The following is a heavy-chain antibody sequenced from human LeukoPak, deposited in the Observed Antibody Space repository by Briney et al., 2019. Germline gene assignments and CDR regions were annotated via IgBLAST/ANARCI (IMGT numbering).Heavy chain of an antibody. CDR1: GFIFTKYG. CDR2: ISGYNGDT. Sequence: ASVKVSCKASGFIFTKYGISWVRQAPGQGLEWVGWISGYNGDTNYAQKVQGRVTMTTDTSTTTAYMELRSLRSDDTAFYFCARDPSNTSGWKTWFDTRGQGTLVTVSS. CDR3: ARDPSNTSGWKTWFDT. D-gene: IGHD6-19*01. V-gene: IGHV1-18*01. J-gene: IGHJ5*02.